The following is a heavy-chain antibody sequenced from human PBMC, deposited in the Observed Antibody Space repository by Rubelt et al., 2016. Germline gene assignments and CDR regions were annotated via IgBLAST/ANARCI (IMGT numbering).Heavy chain of an antibody. Sequence: QVQLQQWGAGLLKPSETLSLTCAVYGGSFSGYYWSWIRQPPGKGLEWIGYIYYSGSTNYNPSLKSRVTISVDTSKNQFSLKLSSVTAADTAVYYCARQSVSASSYVDYWGQGTLVTVSS. CDR3: ARQSVSASSYVDY. CDR1: GGSFSGYY. D-gene: IGHD3-10*02. CDR2: IYYSGST. J-gene: IGHJ4*02. V-gene: IGHV4-34*11.